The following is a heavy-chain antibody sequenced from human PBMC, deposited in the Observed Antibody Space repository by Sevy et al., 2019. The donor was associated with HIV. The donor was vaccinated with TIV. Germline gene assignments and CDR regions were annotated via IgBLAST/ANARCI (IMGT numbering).Heavy chain of an antibody. V-gene: IGHV3-66*01. CDR1: TFSVTDNY. CDR2: IYSGGST. D-gene: IGHD3-22*01. CDR3: ARGGYYYDNAAYYALDS. Sequence: GGSLRLSCAASTFSVTDNYMSWVRQAPGKGLEWVSTIYSGGSTFYADSVKGRFTISRDNSKNTLYLQMNNVRVEDTAVYYCARGGYYYDNAAYYALDSWGQGTLVTVSS. J-gene: IGHJ4*02.